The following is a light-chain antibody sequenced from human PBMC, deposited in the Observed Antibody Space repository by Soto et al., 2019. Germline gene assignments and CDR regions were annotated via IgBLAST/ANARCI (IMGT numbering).Light chain of an antibody. V-gene: IGLV2-14*03. CDR2: DVG. Sequence: QSALTRPASVSGSPGQSITISCTGSTSDIGGYNYVSWYQQHPGKAPKLLIYDVGYRPSGISDRFSGSKSGNTASLTISGLQPEDEADYYCSSYGASSTLFGGGTKLTVL. CDR1: TSDIGGYNY. J-gene: IGLJ2*01. CDR3: SSYGASSTL.